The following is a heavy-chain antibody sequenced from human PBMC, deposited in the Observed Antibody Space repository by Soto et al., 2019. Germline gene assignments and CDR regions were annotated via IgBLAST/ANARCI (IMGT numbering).Heavy chain of an antibody. CDR1: GYTFTSYG. Sequence: QVQLVQSGAEVKKPGASVKVSCKASGYTFTSYGISWVRQAPGQGLEWMGWISAYNGNTNYAQKLQGRVTMTTDTSTSTADMELRSLRSDDTAVYYCARYVLKKAAARVFDYWGQGTLVTVSS. D-gene: IGHD6-13*01. V-gene: IGHV1-18*01. CDR3: ARYVLKKAAARVFDY. J-gene: IGHJ4*02. CDR2: ISAYNGNT.